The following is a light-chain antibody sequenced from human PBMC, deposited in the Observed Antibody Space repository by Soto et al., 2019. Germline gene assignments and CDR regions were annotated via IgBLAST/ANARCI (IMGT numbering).Light chain of an antibody. CDR2: GAS. J-gene: IGKJ2*01. V-gene: IGKV1-5*01. CDR3: KQYDSYPYT. Sequence: DIQMTQSPSTLSASVGDRVTITCRASQSISNWLAWYQQKPGKAPKLLISGASSLESGVPSRFSGSGSGTEFTLTISSLQPDDFATYYCKQYDSYPYTFGQGTKLEIK. CDR1: QSISNW.